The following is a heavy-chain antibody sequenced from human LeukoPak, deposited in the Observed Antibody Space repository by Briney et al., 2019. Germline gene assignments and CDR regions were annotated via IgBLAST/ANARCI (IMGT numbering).Heavy chain of an antibody. Sequence: GASVKVSCKASGGTFSSYAISWVRQAPGQGLEWMGRIIPILGIANYAQKFQGRVTITADKSTSTAYMELSSLRSEDTAVYYCARGGSGYYYDYWGQGTLVTVSS. CDR1: GGTFSSYA. V-gene: IGHV1-69*04. CDR2: IIPILGIA. CDR3: ARGGSGYYYDY. D-gene: IGHD3-22*01. J-gene: IGHJ4*02.